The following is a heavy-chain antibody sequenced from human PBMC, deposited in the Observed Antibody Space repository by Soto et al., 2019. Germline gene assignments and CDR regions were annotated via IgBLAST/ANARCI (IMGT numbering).Heavy chain of an antibody. CDR2: ISYDGSNK. CDR1: GFTFSSYA. J-gene: IGHJ3*02. Sequence: QVQLVESGGGVVQPGRSLRLSCAASGFTFSSYAMHWVRQAPGKGLEWVADISYDGSNKYYADSVKGRVTISRDNSKNTLYLQMNSLRAEDTAVYYCASESPYDYVWGSYRYGAFDIGGQGTMVTVSS. CDR3: ASESPYDYVWGSYRYGAFDI. V-gene: IGHV3-30-3*01. D-gene: IGHD3-16*02.